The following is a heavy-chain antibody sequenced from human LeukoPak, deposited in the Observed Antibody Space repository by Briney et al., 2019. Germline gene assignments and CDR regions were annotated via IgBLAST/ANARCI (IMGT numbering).Heavy chain of an antibody. J-gene: IGHJ6*03. CDR2: IYHSGST. Sequence: SETLSLTCTVSGGSISSGGYYWSWIRQPPGKGLEWIGYIYHSGSTYYNPSLKSRVTISVDRSKNQLSLKLSSVTAADTAVYYCARTLAATTYYYYYYMDVWGKGTTVTVSS. V-gene: IGHV4-30-2*01. CDR1: GGSISSGGYY. D-gene: IGHD1-14*01. CDR3: ARTLAATTYYYYYYMDV.